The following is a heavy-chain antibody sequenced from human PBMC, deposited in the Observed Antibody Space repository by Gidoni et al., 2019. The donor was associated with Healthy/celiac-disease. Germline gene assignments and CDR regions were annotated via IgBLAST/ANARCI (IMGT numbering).Heavy chain of an antibody. Sequence: QLQLQESGSGLVQPSQTLSLTCAVSGGSISSGGYSWSWIRQPPGKGLEWIGYIYHSGRTYYNPSLKSRVTISVDRSKNQFSLKLSSVTAADTAVYYCARAVRSITIFGVVTKYFDYWGQGTLVTVSS. CDR1: GGSISSGGYS. V-gene: IGHV4-30-2*01. J-gene: IGHJ4*02. D-gene: IGHD3-3*01. CDR2: IYHSGRT. CDR3: ARAVRSITIFGVVTKYFDY.